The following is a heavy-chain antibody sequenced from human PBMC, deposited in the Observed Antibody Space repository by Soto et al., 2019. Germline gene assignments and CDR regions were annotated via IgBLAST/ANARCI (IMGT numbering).Heavy chain of an antibody. V-gene: IGHV3-30-3*01. D-gene: IGHD1-26*01. CDR3: ARDQGGAYFPHDGFDM. CDR2: ISSDDGNVR. CDR1: GFPFSEYA. Sequence: QEQLVESGGGVVQPGRSLRLSCVASGFPFSEYAMHWVRQAPGKGLEWVAVISSDDGNVRYYADSVQGRFTGSRDNSKNTLFLQMDSLRSEDTAVYYCARDQGGAYFPHDGFDMWGQGTVVTVSS. J-gene: IGHJ3*02.